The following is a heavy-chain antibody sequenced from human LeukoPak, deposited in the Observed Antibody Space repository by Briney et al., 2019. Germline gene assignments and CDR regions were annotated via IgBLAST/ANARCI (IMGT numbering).Heavy chain of an antibody. D-gene: IGHD3-16*02. CDR3: ARVQLRLGELSSNAFDI. Sequence: ASVKVSCKASGGTFSSYAISWVRQAPGQGLEWMGGIIPIFGTANYAQKFQRRVTITADESTSTAYMELSSLRSEDTAVYYCARVQLRLGELSSNAFDIWGQGTMVTVSS. CDR2: IIPIFGTA. J-gene: IGHJ3*02. V-gene: IGHV1-69*13. CDR1: GGTFSSYA.